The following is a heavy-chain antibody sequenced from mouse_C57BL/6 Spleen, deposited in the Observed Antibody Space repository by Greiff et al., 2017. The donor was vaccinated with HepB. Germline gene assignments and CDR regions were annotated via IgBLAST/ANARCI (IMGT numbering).Heavy chain of an antibody. CDR2: IYPGDGDT. Sequence: VKLQESGAELVKPGASVKISCKASGYAFSSYWMNWVKQRPGKGLEWIGQIYPGDGDTNYNGKFKGKATLTADKSSSTAYMQLSSLTSEDSAVYFCARTGVVADDAMDYWGQGTSVTVSS. V-gene: IGHV1-80*01. CDR1: GYAFSSYW. CDR3: ARTGVVADDAMDY. D-gene: IGHD1-1*01. J-gene: IGHJ4*01.